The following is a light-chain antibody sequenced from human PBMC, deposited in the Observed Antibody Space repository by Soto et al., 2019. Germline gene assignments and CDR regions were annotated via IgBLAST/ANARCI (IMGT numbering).Light chain of an antibody. V-gene: IGLV1-51*01. CDR1: SSNIRGNS. Sequence: QSAMSQPPSVSAAPGQRVTISCSGSSSNIRGNSVSWYQQLPGTAPKLLIHDDDQRPSGIPDRFSGSKSGTSATLGITGFQTGDEADYYCGSWDSSLSAYVFGTGTKLTVL. CDR2: DDD. CDR3: GSWDSSLSAYV. J-gene: IGLJ1*01.